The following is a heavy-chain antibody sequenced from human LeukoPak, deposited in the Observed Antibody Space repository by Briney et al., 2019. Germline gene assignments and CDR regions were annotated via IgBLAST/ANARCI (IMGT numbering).Heavy chain of an antibody. CDR2: SNPNSGGT. J-gene: IGHJ4*02. V-gene: IGHV1-2*06. CDR3: ARCEGCYTIFGKYYYDY. Sequence: GASVKVSFKASGYTFTGYYMHWVRQAPGQGLDGKGRSNPNSGGTNYAQKFQGRVTMTRDTSISSAYLELRSLGSDEKAVYYCARCEGCYTIFGKYYYDYWGQGTLVTVSS. CDR1: GYTFTGYY. D-gene: IGHD3-3*01.